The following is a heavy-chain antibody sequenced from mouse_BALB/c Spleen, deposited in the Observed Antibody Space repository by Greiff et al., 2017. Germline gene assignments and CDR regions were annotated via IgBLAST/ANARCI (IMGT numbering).Heavy chain of an antibody. Sequence: QVQLKQSGPGLVQPSQSLSITCTVSGFSLTSYGVHWVRQSPGKGLEWLGVIWSGGSTDYNAAFISRLSISKDNSKSQVFFKMNSLQANDTAIYYCARNYRYDGVYYFDYWGQGTTLTVSS. D-gene: IGHD2-14*01. CDR3: ARNYRYDGVYYFDY. V-gene: IGHV2-2*02. CDR1: GFSLTSYG. CDR2: IWSGGST. J-gene: IGHJ2*01.